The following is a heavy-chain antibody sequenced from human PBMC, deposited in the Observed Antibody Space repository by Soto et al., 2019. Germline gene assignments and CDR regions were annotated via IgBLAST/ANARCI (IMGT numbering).Heavy chain of an antibody. D-gene: IGHD3-10*01. Sequence: SETLSLTCAVYGGSFSGYYWSWIRQPPGKGLEWIGEINHSGSTNYNPSLKSRVTISVDTSKNQFSLKLSSVTAADTAVYYCASENYYGSGSPLFWGQGTLVTVSS. CDR3: ASENYYGSGSPLF. V-gene: IGHV4-34*01. J-gene: IGHJ4*02. CDR1: GGSFSGYY. CDR2: INHSGST.